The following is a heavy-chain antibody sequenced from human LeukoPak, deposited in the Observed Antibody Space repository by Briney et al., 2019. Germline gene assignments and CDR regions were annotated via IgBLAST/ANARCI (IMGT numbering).Heavy chain of an antibody. CDR3: TRRGGSSSSDWFDP. J-gene: IGHJ5*02. D-gene: IGHD6-6*01. V-gene: IGHV4-59*08. Sequence: SSETLSLTCTVSGGSISNYYWSWIRQPPGKGLEWIGYVYYTGSTSYNPSLKSRVTISGDTSKNQFSLKLSSVTAADTAVYYCTRRGGSSSSDWFDPWGQGTLVIVPS. CDR1: GGSISNYY. CDR2: VYYTGST.